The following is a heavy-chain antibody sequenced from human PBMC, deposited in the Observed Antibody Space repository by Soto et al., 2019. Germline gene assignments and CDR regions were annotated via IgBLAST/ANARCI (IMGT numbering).Heavy chain of an antibody. V-gene: IGHV4-31*03. CDR2: IYYSGST. J-gene: IGHJ6*02. CDR3: ARAYCSSTSCYKQRPYYYYYGMDV. D-gene: IGHD2-2*02. Sequence: TLSLTCTVSGGSISSGGYYWSWIRQHPGKGLEWIGYIYYSGSTYYNPSLKSRVTISVDTSKNQFSLKLSSVTAADTAVYYCARAYCSSTSCYKQRPYYYYYGMDVWGQGTTVTVSS. CDR1: GGSISSGGYY.